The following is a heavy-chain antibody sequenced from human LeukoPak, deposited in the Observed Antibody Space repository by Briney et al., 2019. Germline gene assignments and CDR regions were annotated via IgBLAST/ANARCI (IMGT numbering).Heavy chain of an antibody. V-gene: IGHV4-59*08. Sequence: SETLSLTCTVSGGSMISYYWSWIRQPPGKGMECIGSISYTGRTNYNPSLKSRVTISVDTSKNQFSLKLSSVTAADTAVYYCATLPRGTQPPDYFYHWGQGTLVTVSS. CDR2: ISYTGRT. CDR1: GGSMISYY. J-gene: IGHJ1*01. CDR3: ATLPRGTQPPDYFYH. D-gene: IGHD1-1*01.